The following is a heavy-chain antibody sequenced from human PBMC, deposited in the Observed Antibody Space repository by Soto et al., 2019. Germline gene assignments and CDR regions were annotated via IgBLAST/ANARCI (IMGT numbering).Heavy chain of an antibody. CDR1: GGSISSSSYY. V-gene: IGHV4-39*01. CDR3: ARLRAVAQPSRWYYFDY. Sequence: SETLSLTCTVSGGSISSSSYYWGWIRQPPGKGLEWIGSIYYSGSTYYNPSLKSRVTISVDTSKNQFSLKLSSVTAADTAVYYCARLRAVAQPSRWYYFDYWGQGTLVTVSS. J-gene: IGHJ4*02. CDR2: IYYSGST. D-gene: IGHD6-19*01.